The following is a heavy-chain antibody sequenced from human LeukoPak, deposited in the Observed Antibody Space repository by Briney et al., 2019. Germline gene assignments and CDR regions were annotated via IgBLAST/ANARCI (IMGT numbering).Heavy chain of an antibody. CDR1: GFTFSSYA. J-gene: IGHJ4*02. V-gene: IGHV3-23*01. D-gene: IGHD3-22*01. Sequence: AGGSLRLSCAASGFTFSSYAMSWVRQAPGKGLEWVSAISGSGGSTYYADSVKGRFTISRDNSKNTLYLQMNSLRAEDTAVYYCAKDGYYYDSSGYLDYWGQGTLVTVSS. CDR2: ISGSGGST. CDR3: AKDGYYYDSSGYLDY.